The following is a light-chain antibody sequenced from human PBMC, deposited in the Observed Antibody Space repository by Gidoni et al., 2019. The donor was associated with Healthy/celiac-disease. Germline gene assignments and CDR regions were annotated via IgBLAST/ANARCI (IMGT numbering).Light chain of an antibody. CDR1: QGINSY. CDR3: QQYYSYPFT. V-gene: IGKV1-8*01. J-gene: IGKJ3*01. CDR2: AAS. Sequence: AIRMTQSPSSFSASTGDRVTITCRASQGINSYLAWYQQKPGKAPKLLIYAASTLQSGVPSRFSGSGSGTDVTLTISCLQSEDFATYYCQQYYSYPFTFGPGTKVDIK.